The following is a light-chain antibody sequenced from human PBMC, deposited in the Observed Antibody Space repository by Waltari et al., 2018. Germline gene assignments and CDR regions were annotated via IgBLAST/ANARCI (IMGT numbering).Light chain of an antibody. CDR1: NSNIGTGYA. Sequence: QSVLTQPPYVSGAPGQRVTHSCNGRNSNIGTGYAVHRYQQPPTTAPQLFIFSNNNRPSEVPELFSGSRAGPSAALAITGLQAEEEADYYCQSYESSLSHSVFGTGTKVSVL. CDR3: QSYESSLSHSV. CDR2: SNN. V-gene: IGLV1-40*01. J-gene: IGLJ1*01.